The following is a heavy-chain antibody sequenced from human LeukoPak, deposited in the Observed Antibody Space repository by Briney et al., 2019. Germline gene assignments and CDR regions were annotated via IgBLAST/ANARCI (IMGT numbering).Heavy chain of an antibody. CDR2: ITSNGGST. CDR1: GFAFSSYA. D-gene: IGHD3-3*01. Sequence: GGSLRLSCAASGFAFSSYAMHWVRQAPGKGLEYVSAITSNGGSTYYAKSVKGRFTISRDNSKNMLYLQMGSLRAEDTAVYYCAREHSTIFGDSLNFDYWGQGTLVTVSS. CDR3: AREHSTIFGDSLNFDY. J-gene: IGHJ4*02. V-gene: IGHV3-64*01.